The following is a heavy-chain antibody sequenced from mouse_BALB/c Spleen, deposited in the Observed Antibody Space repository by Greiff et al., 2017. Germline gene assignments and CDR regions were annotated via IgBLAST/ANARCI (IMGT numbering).Heavy chain of an antibody. V-gene: IGHV5-6-3*01. D-gene: IGHD2-4*01. CDR1: GFTFSSYG. Sequence: EVNVVESGGGLVQPGGSLKLSCAASGFTFSSYGMSWVRQTPDKRLELVATINSNGGSTYYPDSVKGRFTISRDNAKNTLYLQMSSLKSEDTAMYYCARGYDYDGFDYWGQGTTLTVSS. CDR2: INSNGGST. J-gene: IGHJ2*01. CDR3: ARGYDYDGFDY.